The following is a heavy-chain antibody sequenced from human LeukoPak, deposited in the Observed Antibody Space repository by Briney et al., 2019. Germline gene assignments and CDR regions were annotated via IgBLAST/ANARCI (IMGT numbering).Heavy chain of an antibody. CDR3: ARGLGFGELLVDY. CDR2: IYYSGST. CDR1: GGSISSYY. V-gene: IGHV4-59*01. Sequence: SETLSLTCTVSGGSISSYYWSWIRQPPGKGLEWIEYIYYSGSTNYNPSLKSRVTISVDTSKNQFSLKLSSVTAADTAVYYCARGLGFGELLVDYWGQGTLVTVSS. D-gene: IGHD3-10*01. J-gene: IGHJ4*02.